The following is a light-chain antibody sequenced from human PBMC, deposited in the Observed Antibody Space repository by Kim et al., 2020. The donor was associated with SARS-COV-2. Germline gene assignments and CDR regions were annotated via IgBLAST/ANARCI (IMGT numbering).Light chain of an antibody. CDR3: QQYGSSPYT. J-gene: IGKJ2*01. Sequence: LSQGERATRSCRASQSVSSSYLAWYQQKPGQAPRLLIYGASSRATGIPDRFSGSGSGTDFTITISRMEPEDFAVYYCQQYGSSPYTFGQGTKLEIK. V-gene: IGKV3-20*01. CDR1: QSVSSSY. CDR2: GAS.